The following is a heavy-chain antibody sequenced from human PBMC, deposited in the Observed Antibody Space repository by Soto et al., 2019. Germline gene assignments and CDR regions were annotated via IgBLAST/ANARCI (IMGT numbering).Heavy chain of an antibody. Sequence: EVQLVESGGGLVKPGGSLRLSCAASGFTFSNAWMNWVRQAPGKGLEWVGRIKSKTDGGTTDYAAPVKGSFTISRDESKNTLYLQMISLKTEETAVYYCTTGGLYCSGGSCCSRYYYYGMDVWGQGTTVTVSS. D-gene: IGHD2-15*01. V-gene: IGHV3-15*07. CDR2: IKSKTDGGTT. CDR3: TTGGLYCSGGSCCSRYYYYGMDV. J-gene: IGHJ6*02. CDR1: GFTFSNAW.